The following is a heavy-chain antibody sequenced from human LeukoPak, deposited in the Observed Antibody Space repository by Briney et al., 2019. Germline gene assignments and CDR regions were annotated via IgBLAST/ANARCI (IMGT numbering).Heavy chain of an antibody. V-gene: IGHV3-30-3*01. J-gene: IGHJ4*02. CDR2: IATDGGER. D-gene: IGHD5-18*01. CDR3: ARARGDSSPASRYFDY. CDR1: GFSFSYYV. Sequence: GGSLRLSCAGSGFSFSYYVMHWVRQAPGKGLEWVALIATDGGERYYADSVKGRFTISRDNSKNTLYVQMNSLRPEDTAIYYCARARGDSSPASRYFDYWGQGAPVTVSS.